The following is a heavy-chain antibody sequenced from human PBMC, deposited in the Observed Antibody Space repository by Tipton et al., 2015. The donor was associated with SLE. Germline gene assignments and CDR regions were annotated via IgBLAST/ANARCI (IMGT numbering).Heavy chain of an antibody. CDR3: ARVGFYGSGRTWDMDV. D-gene: IGHD3-10*01. V-gene: IGHV4-34*01. CDR2: IYYSGNT. Sequence: TLSLTCAVYGGSFSGYYWSWIRQPPGKGLEWIGSIYYSGNTYYNPSLKSRVTISVDTSKNQFSLKLSSVTAADTAVYYCARVGFYGSGRTWDMDVWGNGTTVTVSS. CDR1: GGSFSGYY. J-gene: IGHJ6*03.